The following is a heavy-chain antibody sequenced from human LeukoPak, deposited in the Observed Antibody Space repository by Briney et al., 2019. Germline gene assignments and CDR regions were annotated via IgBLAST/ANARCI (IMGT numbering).Heavy chain of an antibody. Sequence: SETLSLTCIVSGGSISGKYWSWIRQPAGKGLEWIGRINTSGNTNYNPSLKSRVTISVDTSKNQFSLKLSSVTAADTAVFYCARLGGSRLNYFDYWGQGTLVTVSS. J-gene: IGHJ4*02. CDR1: GGSISGKY. D-gene: IGHD1-26*01. CDR3: ARLGGSRLNYFDY. V-gene: IGHV4-4*07. CDR2: INTSGNT.